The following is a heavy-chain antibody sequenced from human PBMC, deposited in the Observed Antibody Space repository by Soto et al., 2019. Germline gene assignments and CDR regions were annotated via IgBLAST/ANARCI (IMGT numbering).Heavy chain of an antibody. CDR2: IKSKTDGGTT. V-gene: IGHV3-15*01. CDR1: GFTFSNAW. CDR3: TTDLPHYYDSSGYSGDAFDI. Sequence: PGGSLRLSCAASGFTFSNAWMCWVRQAPGKXLEWVGRIKSKTDGGTTDYAAPVKGRFTISRDDSKNTLYLQMNSLKTEDTAVYYCTTDLPHYYDSSGYSGDAFDIWGQGTMVTVSS. J-gene: IGHJ3*02. D-gene: IGHD3-22*01.